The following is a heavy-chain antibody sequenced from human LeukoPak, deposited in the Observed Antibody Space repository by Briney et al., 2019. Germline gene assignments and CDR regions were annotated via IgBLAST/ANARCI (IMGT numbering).Heavy chain of an antibody. CDR2: IYYRSKWYN. D-gene: IGHD6-13*01. J-gene: IGHJ5*02. Sequence: SQTLSLTCAISGDSVSSNSAAWNWIRQSPSRGLEWLGRIYYRSKWYNDYAVSVKSRITINPDTSKNQFSLQLNSVTPEDTAVYYCARQVPTGYSSSYNWFDPWGQGTLVTVSS. CDR3: ARQVPTGYSSSYNWFDP. CDR1: GDSVSSNSAA. V-gene: IGHV6-1*01.